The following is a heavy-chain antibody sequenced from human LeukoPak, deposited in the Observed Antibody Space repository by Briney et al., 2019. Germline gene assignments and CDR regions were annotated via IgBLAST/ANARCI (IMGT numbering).Heavy chain of an antibody. CDR1: GFTFSSYG. J-gene: IGHJ4*02. CDR2: IRYDGSNK. CDR3: AKVGSGSYRGLDY. V-gene: IGHV3-30*02. D-gene: IGHD1-26*01. Sequence: GGSLRLSCAASGFTFSSYGMHWVRQAPGKGLEWVAFIRYDGSNKYYADSVKGRSTISRDNSKNTLYLQMNSLRAEDTAVYYCAKVGSGSYRGLDYWGQGTLVTVSS.